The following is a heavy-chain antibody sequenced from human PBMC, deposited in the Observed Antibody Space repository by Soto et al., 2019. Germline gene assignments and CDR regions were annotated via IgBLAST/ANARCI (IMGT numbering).Heavy chain of an antibody. CDR1: GFTFSSHA. Sequence: EVQLLESGGGLVQPGGSLRLSCAASGFTFSSHAMSWVRRAPGKGLEWVSAIGAGSTPYYADSVKGRFTISRDNSQNTLYLQMNSLGAEDTAVYYCAKDWDSLYCSGGSCSDADYWGQGTLVTVSS. D-gene: IGHD2-15*01. CDR2: IGAGSTP. CDR3: AKDWDSLYCSGGSCSDADY. V-gene: IGHV3-23*01. J-gene: IGHJ4*02.